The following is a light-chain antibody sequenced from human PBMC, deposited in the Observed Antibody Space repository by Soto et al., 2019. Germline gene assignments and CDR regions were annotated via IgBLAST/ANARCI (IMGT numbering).Light chain of an antibody. J-gene: IGLJ2*01. CDR2: GNS. CDR1: SSNIGAGYD. CDR3: QSYDSSLSGVV. V-gene: IGLV1-40*01. Sequence: QSVLTQPPSVSGAPGQRVTISCTVSSSNIGAGYDVHWYQQLPGTAPKLLIYGNSIRPSVVPDRFSGSKSGTSASLAITGLQAEDEADYYCQSYDSSLSGVVFGGGTKLTVL.